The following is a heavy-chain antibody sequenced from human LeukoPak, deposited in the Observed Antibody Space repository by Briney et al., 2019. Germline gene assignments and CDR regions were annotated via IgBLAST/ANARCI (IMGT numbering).Heavy chain of an antibody. V-gene: IGHV3-74*03. Sequence: PGGSLRLSCAASGFTFSSYWMHWVRQAPGKGLVWVSRINSDVSSTEYADSVKGRFTISRDRSKNTLYLQMKSLRAEDTAVYYCANTSASYYYGSGTGSQAFDPWGQGTLVTVSS. J-gene: IGHJ5*02. CDR2: INSDVSST. D-gene: IGHD3-10*01. CDR1: GFTFSSYW. CDR3: ANTSASYYYGSGTGSQAFDP.